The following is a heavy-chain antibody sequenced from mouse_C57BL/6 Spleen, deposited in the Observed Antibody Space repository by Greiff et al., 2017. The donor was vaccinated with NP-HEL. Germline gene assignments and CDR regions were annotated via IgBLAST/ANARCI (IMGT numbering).Heavy chain of an antibody. J-gene: IGHJ2*01. Sequence: QVQLQQPGAELVKPGASVKMSCKASGYTFTSYWITWVKQRPGQGLEWIGDIYPGSGSTNYNEKFKSKATLTVDTSSSTAYMQLSSLTSEDSAVYYCARRGIIEYYFDYWGQGTTLTVSS. CDR3: ARRGIIEYYFDY. CDR1: GYTFTSYW. CDR2: IYPGSGST. D-gene: IGHD1-1*01. V-gene: IGHV1-55*01.